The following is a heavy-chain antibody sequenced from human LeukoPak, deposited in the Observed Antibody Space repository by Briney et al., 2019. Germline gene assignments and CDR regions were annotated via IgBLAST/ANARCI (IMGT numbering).Heavy chain of an antibody. CDR3: ASNARDILTGYFYHYYYMDV. D-gene: IGHD3-9*01. V-gene: IGHV4-34*01. CDR2: INHSGST. Sequence: SETLSLTCVVYGGSFSGYYWSWIRQPPGKGLEWIGEINHSGSTNYNSSLKSRVTISVDTSKNQFSLKLSSVTAADTAVYYCASNARDILTGYFYHYYYMDVWGKGTTVTVSS. J-gene: IGHJ6*03. CDR1: GGSFSGYY.